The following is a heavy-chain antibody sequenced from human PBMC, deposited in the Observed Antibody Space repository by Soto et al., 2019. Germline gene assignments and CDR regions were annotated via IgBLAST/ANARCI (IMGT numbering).Heavy chain of an antibody. CDR2: IWYDGSNK. CDR3: AREPADGGWTDY. Sequence: QVQLVESGGGVVQPGRSLRLSCAASGFTFSSYGMHWVRQAPGKGLEWVAVIWYDGSNKYYADSVKGRFTISRDNSKNTLYLQMNSLRAEDTAVYYCAREPADGGWTDYWGQGTLVTVSS. CDR1: GFTFSSYG. D-gene: IGHD6-19*01. J-gene: IGHJ4*02. V-gene: IGHV3-33*01.